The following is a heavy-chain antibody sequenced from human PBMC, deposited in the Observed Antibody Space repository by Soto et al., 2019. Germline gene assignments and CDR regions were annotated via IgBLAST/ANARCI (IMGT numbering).Heavy chain of an antibody. J-gene: IGHJ6*02. CDR3: ARGSYSSYWYYYGMDV. CDR1: GYTFTSYD. D-gene: IGHD6-6*01. CDR2: MNPNSGNT. Sequence: ASVKVSCKASGYTFTSYDINWVRQATGQGLEWMGWMNPNSGNTGYAQKFQGRVTMTRNTSISTAYMELSSLRSEDTAVYYCARGSYSSYWYYYGMDVWGQGTTVTVSS. V-gene: IGHV1-8*01.